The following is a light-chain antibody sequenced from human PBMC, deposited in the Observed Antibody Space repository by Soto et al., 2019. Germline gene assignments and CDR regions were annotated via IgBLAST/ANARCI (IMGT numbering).Light chain of an antibody. CDR1: QSVSSN. V-gene: IGKV3D-15*01. CDR2: GAS. CDR3: QQYNNWPPIT. J-gene: IGKJ5*01. Sequence: ENVVAQAGYTLSVSTGDRAHRTGSGSQSVSSNLAWYQQKPGQAPRLLIYGASTRATGIPARFSGSGSGTEFTLTISSLQSEDFAVYYCQQYNNWPPITFGQGTRLAI.